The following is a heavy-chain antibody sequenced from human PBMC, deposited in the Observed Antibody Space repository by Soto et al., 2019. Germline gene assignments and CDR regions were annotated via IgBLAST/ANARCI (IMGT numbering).Heavy chain of an antibody. Sequence: PGGSLRLSCAASGFTFSNYAMSWVRQAPGKGLEWVSGISYSGGSTYYAESVEGRFTISRDDPKNTLFLQMNSLRPEDTAVYYCAKGDSIFGMVIPHLDSWGRGILVTVSS. D-gene: IGHD3-3*01. V-gene: IGHV3-23*01. CDR1: GFTFSNYA. CDR2: ISYSGGST. CDR3: AKGDSIFGMVIPHLDS. J-gene: IGHJ5*01.